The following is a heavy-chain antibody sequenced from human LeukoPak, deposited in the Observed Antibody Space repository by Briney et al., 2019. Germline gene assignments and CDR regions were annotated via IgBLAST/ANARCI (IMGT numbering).Heavy chain of an antibody. CDR2: IKQDGSEK. V-gene: IGHV3-7*01. J-gene: IGHJ3*02. CDR3: AQLGDAFDI. Sequence: PGGSLRLSCAASGFTFSSYWMSWVRQAPGKGLEWVANIKQDGSEKYYVDSMKGRLTISRDNAKNSLYLQMNSLRAEDTAVYYCAQLGDAFDIWGQGTMVTVSS. D-gene: IGHD3-16*01. CDR1: GFTFSSYW.